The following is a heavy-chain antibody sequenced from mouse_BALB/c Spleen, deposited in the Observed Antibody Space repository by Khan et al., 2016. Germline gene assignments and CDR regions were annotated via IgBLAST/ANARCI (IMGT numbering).Heavy chain of an antibody. CDR1: GYTFTDYY. CDR3: AISYYGYVAIAY. Sequence: VQLQESGTELPRPGASVKLSCKASGYTFTDYYLHWVKQRTGQGLEWIGEIFPGSGNTYYNEKFKGKASLTADTSSSTAYMQLISLMSEDSAVYFCAISYYGYVAIAYWGHGASVTVSS. D-gene: IGHD1-2*01. J-gene: IGHJ4*01. CDR2: IFPGSGNT. V-gene: IGHV1-76*01.